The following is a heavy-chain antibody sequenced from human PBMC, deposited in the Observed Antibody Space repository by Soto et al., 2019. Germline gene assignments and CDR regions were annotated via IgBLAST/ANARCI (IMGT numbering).Heavy chain of an antibody. V-gene: IGHV1-69*13. D-gene: IGHD6-6*01. CDR1: GGTFSSYA. J-gene: IGHJ6*02. Sequence: SVKVSCKASGGTFSSYAISWVRQAPGQGLEWMGGIIPIFGTANYAQKFQGRVTITADESTSTAYMELSSLRSEDTAVYYCASPLEDSSSYYYYYGMDVWGQGTTVTVLL. CDR2: IIPIFGTA. CDR3: ASPLEDSSSYYYYYGMDV.